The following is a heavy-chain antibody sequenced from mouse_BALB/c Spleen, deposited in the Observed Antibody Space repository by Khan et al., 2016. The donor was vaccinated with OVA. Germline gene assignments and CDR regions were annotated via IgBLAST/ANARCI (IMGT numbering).Heavy chain of an antibody. D-gene: IGHD1-2*01. CDR1: GYAFSSYW. V-gene: IGHV1-80*01. CDR3: ARSSAYYHDY. Sequence: QVQLKQSGAELVRPGSSVKISCKASGYAFSSYWMNWVKQRPGQGLEWIGQIYPGDGDTNYNGKFKGKATLTADKSSSTAYMQLSSLTSEDSAVYVCARSSAYYHDYWGQGTTLTVSS. J-gene: IGHJ2*01. CDR2: IYPGDGDT.